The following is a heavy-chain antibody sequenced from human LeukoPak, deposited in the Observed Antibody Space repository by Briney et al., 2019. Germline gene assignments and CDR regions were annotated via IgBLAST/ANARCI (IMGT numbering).Heavy chain of an antibody. V-gene: IGHV3-7*01. Sequence: PGGSLRLSCAASGFTFSSYWMSWVRQAPGKGLEGVAHIKQDGSEKYYVDSVKGRFTISRDNAKNSLYLQMNSLRAEDTAVYYCARDRGYCSSTSCYPFDYWGQGTLVTVSS. J-gene: IGHJ4*02. D-gene: IGHD2-2*01. CDR2: IKQDGSEK. CDR1: GFTFSSYW. CDR3: ARDRGYCSSTSCYPFDY.